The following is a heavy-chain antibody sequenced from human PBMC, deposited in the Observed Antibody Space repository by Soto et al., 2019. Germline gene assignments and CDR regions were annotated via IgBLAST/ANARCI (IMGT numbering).Heavy chain of an antibody. Sequence: GGSLRLSCAASGFTFSSYAMSWVRQAPGKGLEWVSAISGSGGSTYYADSVKGRFTISRDNSKNTLYLQMNSLRAEDTAVYYCAKRPMYYDILTGYYTFDYWGQGTLVTVSS. J-gene: IGHJ4*02. V-gene: IGHV3-23*01. CDR3: AKRPMYYDILTGYYTFDY. CDR2: ISGSGGST. D-gene: IGHD3-9*01. CDR1: GFTFSSYA.